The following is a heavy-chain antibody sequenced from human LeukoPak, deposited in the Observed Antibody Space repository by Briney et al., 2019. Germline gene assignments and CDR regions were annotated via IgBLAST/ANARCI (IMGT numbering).Heavy chain of an antibody. D-gene: IGHD3-3*01. CDR3: ARTGLRFLTYYYMDV. Sequence: ASVKVSCKASGYTFTGHYMHWVRQAPGQRLEWMGWINPKSGGTNYAQKFQGRVTMTRDTSISTAYMELSRLRSDDTAVYYCARTGLRFLTYYYMDVWGKGTTVTVPS. V-gene: IGHV1-2*02. CDR2: INPKSGGT. CDR1: GYTFTGHY. J-gene: IGHJ6*03.